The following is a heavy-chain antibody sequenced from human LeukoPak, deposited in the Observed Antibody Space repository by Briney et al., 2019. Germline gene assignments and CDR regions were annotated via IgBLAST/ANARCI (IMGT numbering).Heavy chain of an antibody. CDR1: GGSISSYY. V-gene: IGHV4-59*01. J-gene: IGHJ3*02. D-gene: IGHD1-26*01. CDR2: IYYSGST. Sequence: PSETLSLTCTVSGGSISSYYWSWIRQPPGKGLEWIGYIYYSGSTNYNPSLKSRVTISVDTSKNQFSLKLSSVTAADTAVYYCARTSGGSEAAFDIWGQGTMVTVSS. CDR3: ARTSGGSEAAFDI.